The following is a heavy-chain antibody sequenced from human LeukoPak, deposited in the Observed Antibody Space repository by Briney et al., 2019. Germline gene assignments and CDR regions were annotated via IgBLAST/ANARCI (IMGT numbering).Heavy chain of an antibody. CDR2: MNPNSGNT. CDR3: ARGYCSSTSCYNWFDP. J-gene: IGHJ5*02. Sequence: ASVKVSCKASGYTFTSYDINWVQQATGQGLEWMGWMNPNSGNTGYAQKFQGRVTMTRNTSISTAYMELSRLRSDDTAVYYCARGYCSSTSCYNWFDPWGQGTLVTVSS. D-gene: IGHD2-2*01. V-gene: IGHV1-8*01. CDR1: GYTFTSYD.